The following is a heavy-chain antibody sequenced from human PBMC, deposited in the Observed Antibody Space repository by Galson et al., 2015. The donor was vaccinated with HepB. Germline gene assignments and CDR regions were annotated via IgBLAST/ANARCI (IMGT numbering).Heavy chain of an antibody. CDR1: GYTFTRYD. CDR3: ARAVRNQLLSEY. CDR2: MNPKSTNT. Sequence: SVKVSCKASGYTFTRYDVTWVRQAPRQGLEWMGWMNPKSTNTGYARKFQGRVTMTGDTSMDTAYVELSSLTSEDTAVYYCARAVRNQLLSEYWGQGTLVTVSS. V-gene: IGHV1-8*01. D-gene: IGHD1-26*01. J-gene: IGHJ4*02.